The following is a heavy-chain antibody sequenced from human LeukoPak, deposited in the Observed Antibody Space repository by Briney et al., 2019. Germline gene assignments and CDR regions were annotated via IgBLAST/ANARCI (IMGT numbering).Heavy chain of an antibody. Sequence: GGSLRLSCAASGFTVSDNYMTWVRQAPGKGLEWVSIIYGGSTYYADSVKGRFTVSRDNSKNTLSLQMNSLRAEDTAIYYCAKPLYMTTVPRGGFDSWGQGALVTVSS. D-gene: IGHD4-17*01. CDR3: AKPLYMTTVPRGGFDS. J-gene: IGHJ4*02. CDR1: GFTVSDNY. CDR2: IYGGST. V-gene: IGHV3-53*01.